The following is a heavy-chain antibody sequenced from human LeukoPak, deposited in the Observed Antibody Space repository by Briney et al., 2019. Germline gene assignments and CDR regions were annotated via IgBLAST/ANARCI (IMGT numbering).Heavy chain of an antibody. CDR1: GYTFTSYD. CDR2: MNPNSGNT. CDR3: ARGGRPTTSYYFDY. J-gene: IGHJ4*02. Sequence: ASVKVSCKASGYTFTSYDINWVRQATGQGLEWMGWMNPNSGNTGYAQKFQGRVTMTRNTSISTAYMELSSLRSEDTAVYYCARGGRPTTSYYFDYWGQGTLVTVSS. D-gene: IGHD4-17*01. V-gene: IGHV1-8*01.